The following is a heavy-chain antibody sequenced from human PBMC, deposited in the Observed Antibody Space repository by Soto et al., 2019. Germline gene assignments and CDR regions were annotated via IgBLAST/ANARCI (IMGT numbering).Heavy chain of an antibody. D-gene: IGHD6-13*01. J-gene: IGHJ6*02. CDR3: GRGPSPRAPAGGTPYYYAMDV. V-gene: IGHV1-8*02. CDR1: GYDFTAYD. CDR2: MNPINGAA. Sequence: RASVKVSCKASGYDFTAYDINWVRQASGQGXEWMGWMNPINGAAGSARRFQGRVSMTRNTATGTAYLELTSLRSDDTAVYYCGRGPSPRAPAGGTPYYYAMDVWGQGTTVTVPS.